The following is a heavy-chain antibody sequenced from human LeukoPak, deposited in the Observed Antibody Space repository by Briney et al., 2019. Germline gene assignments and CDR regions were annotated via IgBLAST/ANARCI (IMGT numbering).Heavy chain of an antibody. CDR3: AKDLYCSSTSCPPDAFDI. J-gene: IGHJ3*02. Sequence: GGSLRFSCAASGFTFSRYGMQGVRQAPGKGREWVAFIRYDGRNKYYADSVKGRFTISRDNSKNTMYLQMNSLRAEDTAVYYCAKDLYCSSTSCPPDAFDIWGQGTMVTVSS. CDR1: GFTFSRYG. V-gene: IGHV3-30*02. CDR2: IRYDGRNK. D-gene: IGHD2-2*01.